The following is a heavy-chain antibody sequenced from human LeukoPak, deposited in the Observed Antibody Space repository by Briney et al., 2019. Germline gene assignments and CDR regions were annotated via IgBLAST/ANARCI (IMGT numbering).Heavy chain of an antibody. D-gene: IGHD3-22*01. J-gene: IGHJ6*03. CDR2: IYYSGST. CDR1: GGSFSGYY. CDR3: ARASRDSSGYRYYYYYMDV. Sequence: PSETLSLNCAVYGGSFSGYYWSWIRQPPGKGLKGIGYIYYSGSTYYNPSLKSRVTISVDTSKNQFSLKLSSVTAADTAVYYCARASRDSSGYRYYYYYMDVWGKGTTVTVSS. V-gene: IGHV4-30-4*08.